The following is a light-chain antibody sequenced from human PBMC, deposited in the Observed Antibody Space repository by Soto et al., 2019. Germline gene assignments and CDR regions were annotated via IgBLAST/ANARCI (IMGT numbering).Light chain of an antibody. CDR3: QSSDSSRDAPYV. CDR1: TSNIGSGYD. Sequence: QSVLTQPASVSGAPGQWVTISCTGSTSNIGSGYDVHWYQHHPGTAPRLLIFGINSRPSGVPVPDRFSGSKSVTSAALAITGRHAEDEGDDYCQSSDSSRDAPYVFGTGTKLTVL. V-gene: IGLV1-40*01. J-gene: IGLJ1*01. CDR2: GIN.